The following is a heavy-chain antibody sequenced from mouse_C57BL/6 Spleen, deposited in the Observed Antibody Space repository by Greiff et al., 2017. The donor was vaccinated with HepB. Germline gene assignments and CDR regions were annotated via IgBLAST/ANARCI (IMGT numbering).Heavy chain of an antibody. V-gene: IGHV1-82*01. J-gene: IGHJ2*01. CDR3: ARSTMVTTDY. CDR2: IYPGDGDT. D-gene: IGHD2-2*01. Sequence: QVQLQQSGPELVKPGASVKISCKASGYAFSSSWMNWVKQRPGKGLEWIGRIYPGDGDTNYNGKFKGKATLTADKSSSTAYMQLSSLTSEDSAVYGCARSTMVTTDYWGQGTTLTVSS. CDR1: GYAFSSSW.